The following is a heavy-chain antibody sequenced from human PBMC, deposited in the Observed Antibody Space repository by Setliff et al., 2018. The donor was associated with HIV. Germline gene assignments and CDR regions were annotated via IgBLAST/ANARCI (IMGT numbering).Heavy chain of an antibody. V-gene: IGHV4-31*03. CDR2: VYYTGKT. CDR1: GVSIVSGGFY. CDR3: ATEGGPSRDDVFDI. J-gene: IGHJ3*02. Sequence: SETLSLTCSVSGVSIVSGGFYFSWIRQHPGKGLEWLGTVYYTGKTYYNPSLQSRLTMSADTSKNQLYLKMNSVTAADTAVYYCATEGGPSRDDVFDIWGLGTKVTVSS. D-gene: IGHD2-15*01.